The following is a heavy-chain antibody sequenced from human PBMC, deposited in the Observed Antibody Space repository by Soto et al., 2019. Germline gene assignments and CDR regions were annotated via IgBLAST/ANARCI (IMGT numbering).Heavy chain of an antibody. CDR1: GFTFSSDS. CDR2: LSSSSSTI. V-gene: IGHV3-48*01. Sequence: GVSLRLSCAASGFTFSSDSMNWVRQAPGKGLEWGSYLSSSSSTIYYAATVKGRFTISRDNAKNSPYLQINRLRAADTAVYYCARDLNYGLFDYWGQGTLVTVSS. CDR3: ARDLNYGLFDY. J-gene: IGHJ4*02. D-gene: IGHD4-17*01.